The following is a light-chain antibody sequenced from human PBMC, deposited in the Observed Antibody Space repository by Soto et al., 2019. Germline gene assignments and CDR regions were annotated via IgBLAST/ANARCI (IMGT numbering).Light chain of an antibody. Sequence: EIVLTQSPGTQSLSPGERATLSCRSSHSVSSNYLAWYQQKPGQAPRLLIYDVSSRATGIPDRFSGSGSGTAFTLTISRLEPVDFAVYYCQQYGISPTFGQGTKVEIK. V-gene: IGKV3-20*01. CDR2: DVS. J-gene: IGKJ1*01. CDR3: QQYGISPT. CDR1: HSVSSNY.